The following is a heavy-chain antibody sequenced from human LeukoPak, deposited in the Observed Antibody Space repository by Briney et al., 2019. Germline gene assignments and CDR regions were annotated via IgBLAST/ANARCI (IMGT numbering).Heavy chain of an antibody. CDR1: GFTFSDYY. CDR3: AKEMADYDILLRAFDI. CDR2: ISGSGGST. D-gene: IGHD3-9*01. J-gene: IGHJ3*02. V-gene: IGHV3-23*01. Sequence: GGSLRLSCAASGFTFSDYYMSWIRQAPGKGLEWVSAISGSGGSTYYADSVKGRFTISRDNSKNTLYLQMNSLRAEDTAVYYCAKEMADYDILLRAFDIWGQGTMVTVSS.